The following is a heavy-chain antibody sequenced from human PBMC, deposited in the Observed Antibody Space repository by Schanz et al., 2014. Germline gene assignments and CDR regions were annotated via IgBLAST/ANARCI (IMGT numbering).Heavy chain of an antibody. CDR1: GFTFRNYG. V-gene: IGHV3-23*04. Sequence: VYLVESGGDLVKPGGSLRLSCAASGFTFRNYGMSWVRQTPGKGLEWVSSITTGGNTYYRDSVKGRFIVSRDNSKNTLYLEMNRLRVDDTAVYYCSKDKQGSRSDDSWGQGTLXTVSS. J-gene: IGHJ5*01. CDR3: SKDKQGSRSDDS. D-gene: IGHD2-15*01. CDR2: ITTGGNT.